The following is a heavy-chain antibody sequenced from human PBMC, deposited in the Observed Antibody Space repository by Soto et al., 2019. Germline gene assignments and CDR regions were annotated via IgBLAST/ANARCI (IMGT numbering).Heavy chain of an antibody. J-gene: IGHJ4*02. CDR3: TTRDFRLLFDY. D-gene: IGHD3-3*01. V-gene: IGHV3-15*07. Sequence: EEPLVESGGGLVKPGGSLRLSCAASDFTFSNAWMNWVRQAPGKGLEWVGRIKSKTDGGTTDYAAPVKGRFTISRDDSKNTLYMQMSSMKTEDTAVYYCTTRDFRLLFDYWGQGTLVTVSS. CDR2: IKSKTDGGTT. CDR1: DFTFSNAW.